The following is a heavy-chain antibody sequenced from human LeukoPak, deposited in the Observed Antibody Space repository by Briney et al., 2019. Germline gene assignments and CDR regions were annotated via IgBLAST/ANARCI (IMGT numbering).Heavy chain of an antibody. Sequence: GGSLRLSCAASGFTFRSYAMSWVRQAPGKWLEWVLAISGSGTSTYYADSVKGRFTISRDNSKNTLYLKMNSLRAEDTAVYYCEGTYYYDSSDDYWGQGTLVTVSS. D-gene: IGHD3-22*01. J-gene: IGHJ4*02. CDR3: EGTYYYDSSDDY. V-gene: IGHV3-23*01. CDR1: GFTFRSYA. CDR2: ISGSGTST.